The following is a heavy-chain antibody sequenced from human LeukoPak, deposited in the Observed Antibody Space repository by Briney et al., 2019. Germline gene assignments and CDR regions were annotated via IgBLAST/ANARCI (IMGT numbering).Heavy chain of an antibody. J-gene: IGHJ4*02. CDR2: ISYDGSNK. CDR1: GFTFSSYG. Sequence: QPGRSLRLSCAASGFTFSSYGMHWVRQAPGKGLEWVAVISYDGSNKYYADSVKGRFTISRDNAKNSLYLQMNSLRAEDTALYYCAKDMDLSGSYTHWGQGTLVTVSS. V-gene: IGHV3-30*18. D-gene: IGHD3-10*01. CDR3: AKDMDLSGSYTH.